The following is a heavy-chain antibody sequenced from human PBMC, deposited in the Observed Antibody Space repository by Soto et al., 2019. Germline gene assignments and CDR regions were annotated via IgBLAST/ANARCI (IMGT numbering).Heavy chain of an antibody. CDR3: ATNIAVAGTVPTNYFDY. D-gene: IGHD6-19*01. J-gene: IGHJ4*02. V-gene: IGHV1-24*01. CDR1: GYTLTELS. Sequence: GASVKVSCKVSGYTLTELSMHWVRQAPGKGLEWMGGFDPEDGETIYAQKFQGRVTMTEDTSTDTAYMELSSLRSEDTAVYYCATNIAVAGTVPTNYFDYWGQGTLVTVSS. CDR2: FDPEDGET.